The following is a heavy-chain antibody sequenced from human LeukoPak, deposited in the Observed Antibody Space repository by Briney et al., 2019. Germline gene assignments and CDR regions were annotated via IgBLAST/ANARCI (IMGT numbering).Heavy chain of an antibody. D-gene: IGHD4-17*01. CDR3: ARTYGDYRFDY. V-gene: IGHV4-38-2*02. J-gene: IGHJ4*02. CDR2: IYHSGST. Sequence: SETLSLTCTVSGYSISSGFYWGWIRQPPGKGLECIGSIYHSGSTYYNPSLKSRVTISVDTSKNQFSLRLTSVTAADTAVHYCARTYGDYRFDYWGQGTLVTVSS. CDR1: GYSISSGFY.